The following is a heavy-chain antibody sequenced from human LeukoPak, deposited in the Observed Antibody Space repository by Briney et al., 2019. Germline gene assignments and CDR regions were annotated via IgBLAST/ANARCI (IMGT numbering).Heavy chain of an antibody. D-gene: IGHD3-16*02. CDR3: ARVNRWRFDY. Sequence: SETLSLTCTVSGGSIRSSYYYWGWIRQPPGKGLEWIGYIYHSGSTYYNPSLKSRVTISVDRSKNQFSLKLSSVTAADTAVYYCARVNRWRFDYWGQGTLVTVSS. CDR2: IYHSGST. V-gene: IGHV4-39*07. CDR1: GGSIRSSYYY. J-gene: IGHJ4*02.